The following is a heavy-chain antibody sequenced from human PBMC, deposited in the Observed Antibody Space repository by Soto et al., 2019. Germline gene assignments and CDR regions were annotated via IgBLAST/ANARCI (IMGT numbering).Heavy chain of an antibody. D-gene: IGHD5-18*01. J-gene: IGHJ5*02. CDR1: GYTFTSYA. CDR2: INAGNGNT. CDR3: ARAVVIFISPIGYGIQPAWLDP. Sequence: ASVKVSCKASGYTFTSYAIHWVRQAPGQSLEWMGWINAGNGNTKSSEKFQGRVTISRATSASTAYLELSRLTSEDTAVYFCARAVVIFISPIGYGIQPAWLDPWGQGPLV. V-gene: IGHV1-3*01.